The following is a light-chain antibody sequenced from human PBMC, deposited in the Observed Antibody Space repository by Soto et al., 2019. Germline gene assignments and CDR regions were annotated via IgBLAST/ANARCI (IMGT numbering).Light chain of an antibody. V-gene: IGLV2-14*01. CDR3: SSYTSSNTYV. J-gene: IGLJ1*01. CDR2: EVS. CDR1: SSDVGAYTY. Sequence: QSALTQPRSVSGSPGQSVTISCTGTSSDVGAYTYVSWYQQHPGKAPKLIIFEVSNRPSGVSNRFSASKSVNTASLTISGLQTEDEADYFCSSYTSSNTYVFGTGTKATVL.